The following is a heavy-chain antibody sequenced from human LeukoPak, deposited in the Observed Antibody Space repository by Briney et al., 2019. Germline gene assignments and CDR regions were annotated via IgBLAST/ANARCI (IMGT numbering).Heavy chain of an antibody. CDR3: ARDPLVVVAATRSYYYGMDV. CDR1: GFTFSSYS. V-gene: IGHV3-21*01. Sequence: PGGSLRLSCAASGFTFSSYSMNWVRQAPGKGLEWVSSISSSSYIYYADSVKGRFTISRDNAKNSLYPQMNSLRAEDTAVYYCARDPLVVVAATRSYYYGMDVWGQGTTVTVSS. J-gene: IGHJ6*02. CDR2: ISSSSYI. D-gene: IGHD2-15*01.